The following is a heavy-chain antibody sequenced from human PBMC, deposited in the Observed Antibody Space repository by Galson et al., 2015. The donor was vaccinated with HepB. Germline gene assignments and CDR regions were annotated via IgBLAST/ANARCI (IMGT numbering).Heavy chain of an antibody. CDR2: IWYDGSNK. Sequence: SLRLSCAASGFTFSSYGMHWARQAPGKGLEWVAVIWYDGSNKYYADSVKGRFTISRDNSKNTLYLQMNSLRAEDTAVYYCARDAKDYYDSSGYYIYYYYYGMDVWGQGTTVTVSS. J-gene: IGHJ6*02. V-gene: IGHV3-33*01. CDR1: GFTFSSYG. CDR3: ARDAKDYYDSSGYYIYYYYYGMDV. D-gene: IGHD3-22*01.